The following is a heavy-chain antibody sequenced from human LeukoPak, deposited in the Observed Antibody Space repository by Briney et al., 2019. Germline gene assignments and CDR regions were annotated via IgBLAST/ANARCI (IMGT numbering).Heavy chain of an antibody. D-gene: IGHD3-10*01. Sequence: SETLSLTCTVSGGSISSSSYYWGWIRQPPGKGLEWIGNIFYSGKTSYNPSLKSRVTISIDTSKNQFSLRLRSVTAADTAVYYCAREPIYYYGSGSYWPPDSWGQGTLVVVSS. CDR3: AREPIYYYGSGSYWPPDS. CDR1: GGSISSSSYY. J-gene: IGHJ4*02. V-gene: IGHV4-39*07. CDR2: IFYSGKT.